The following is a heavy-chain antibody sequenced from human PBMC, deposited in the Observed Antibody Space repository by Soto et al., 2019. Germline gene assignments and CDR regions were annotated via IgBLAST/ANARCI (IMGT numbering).Heavy chain of an antibody. D-gene: IGHD3-16*02. V-gene: IGHV4-59*07. J-gene: IGHJ4*02. CDR2: IYYSGST. CDR3: ASSVIGTPFTLDY. CDR1: GGAISSYY. Sequence: SDTLSLTCTVSGGAISSYYWSWIRQPPGKGLEWIGYIYYSGSTNYNPSLKSRVTISVDTSKNQFSLKLSSVTAADTAVYYCASSVIGTPFTLDYLGQGTLVTVSS.